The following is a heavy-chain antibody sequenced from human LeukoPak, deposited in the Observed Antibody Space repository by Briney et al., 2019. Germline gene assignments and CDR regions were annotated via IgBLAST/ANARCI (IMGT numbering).Heavy chain of an antibody. V-gene: IGHV3-7*01. CDR3: ASIPGSYYSDY. CDR1: GFTFSRYW. J-gene: IGHJ4*02. CDR2: IKQDGSEK. D-gene: IGHD3-10*01. Sequence: GGSLRLSCAASGFTFSRYWMHWVRHAPGKGLEWVANIKQDGSEKYYVDSVKGRFTISRDNAKNSLYLQMNSLRAEDTAVYYCASIPGSYYSDYWGQGTLVTVSS.